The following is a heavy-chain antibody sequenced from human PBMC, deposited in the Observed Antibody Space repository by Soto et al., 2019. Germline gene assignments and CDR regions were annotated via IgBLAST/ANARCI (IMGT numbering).Heavy chain of an antibody. CDR3: ERRSRSWYAFDI. D-gene: IGHD6-13*01. CDR1: GGSISSYF. Sequence: SETLSLTCTVSGGSISSYFWSWIRQPPGKGLEWIGEIYKSGSTDYNPSLKSRFTISADTSKNQFSLRLSSVTAADTAVYYCERRSRSWYAFDICGQGKMVTVS. V-gene: IGHV4-59*08. J-gene: IGHJ3*02. CDR2: IYKSGST.